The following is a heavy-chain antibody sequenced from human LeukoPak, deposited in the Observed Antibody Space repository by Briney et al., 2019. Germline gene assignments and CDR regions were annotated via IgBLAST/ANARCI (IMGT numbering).Heavy chain of an antibody. D-gene: IGHD3-22*01. CDR2: INPSGGST. J-gene: IGHJ2*01. CDR3: ARDRGRHYYDSSGYYWWVPFDL. CDR1: GYTFTSYY. V-gene: IGHV1-46*01. Sequence: GASVKVSCKASGYTFTSYYMHWVRQAPGQGLEWMGIINPSGGSTSYAQKFQGRVTMTRDTSTSTVYMELSSLRSDDTAVYYCARDRGRHYYDSSGYYWWVPFDLWGRGTLVTVSS.